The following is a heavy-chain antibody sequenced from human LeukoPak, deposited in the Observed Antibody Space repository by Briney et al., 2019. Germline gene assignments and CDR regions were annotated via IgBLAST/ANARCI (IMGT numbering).Heavy chain of an antibody. CDR1: GFTFSSYA. D-gene: IGHD4-17*01. CDR2: ISGSGGST. Sequence: PGGSLRLSCAASGFTFSSYAMSWVRQAPGQWLDLVSAISGSGGSTYYADSVKGRFTISRDNSKNTLYLQMNSLRAEDTAVYYCAKDPVSPTVIPTSFDYWGQGTLVTVSS. V-gene: IGHV3-23*01. CDR3: AKDPVSPTVIPTSFDY. J-gene: IGHJ4*02.